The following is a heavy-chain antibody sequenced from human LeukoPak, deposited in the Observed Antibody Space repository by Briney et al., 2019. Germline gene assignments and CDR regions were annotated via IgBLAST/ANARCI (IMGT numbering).Heavy chain of an antibody. CDR3: ATATQPRGHCLH. V-gene: IGHV1-18*01. CDR2: ISVNNGGT. D-gene: IGHD2-21*02. J-gene: IGHJ1*01. Sequence: ASVKVSCKASGYTFTTYSLAWVRQAPGQSLEWMGWISVNNGGTNYAQSFQDRVTLTRDTSTNTAYLELRSLRSDDTTIIYCATATQPRGHCLHWGQGTLDTVSS. CDR1: GYTFTTYS.